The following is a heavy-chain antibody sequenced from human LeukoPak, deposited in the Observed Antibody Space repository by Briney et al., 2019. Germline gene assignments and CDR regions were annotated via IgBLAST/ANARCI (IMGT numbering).Heavy chain of an antibody. CDR2: ISSSSSYI. V-gene: IGHV3-21*01. CDR3: ARDRVGATGG. CDR1: GFTFSSYE. D-gene: IGHD1-26*01. J-gene: IGHJ4*02. Sequence: GGSLRLSCAASGFTFSSYEMNWVRQAPGKGLEWVSSISSSSSYIYYADSVKGRFTISRDNAKNSLYLQMNSLRAEDTAVYYCARDRVGATGGWGQGTLVTVSS.